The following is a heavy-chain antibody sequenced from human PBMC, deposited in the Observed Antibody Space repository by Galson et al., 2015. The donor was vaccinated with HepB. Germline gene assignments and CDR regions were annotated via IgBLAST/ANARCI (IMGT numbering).Heavy chain of an antibody. CDR1: GFTFSSYW. CDR3: ARGPLYYDFWSGYSIPFDY. Sequence: SLRLSCAASGFTFSSYWMSWVRQAPGKGLEWVANIKQDGSEKYYVDSVKGRFTISRDNAKNSLYLQMNSLRAEDTAVYYCARGPLYYDFWSGYSIPFDYWGQGTLVTVSS. J-gene: IGHJ4*02. CDR2: IKQDGSEK. V-gene: IGHV3-7*03. D-gene: IGHD3-3*01.